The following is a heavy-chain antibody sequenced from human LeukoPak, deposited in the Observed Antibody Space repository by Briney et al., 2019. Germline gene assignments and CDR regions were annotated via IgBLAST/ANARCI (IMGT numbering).Heavy chain of an antibody. CDR1: GFTFRDSY. J-gene: IGHJ4*02. Sequence: GGSLRLSCAASGFTFRDSYMSWIRQAPGKGLEWVSYISGSGTTIYSADSVKGRFTISRDNAKNSLYLQMNSLRAEDTAVYYCARQVGPDYWGQGTLVIVSS. D-gene: IGHD1-26*01. CDR3: ARQVGPDY. CDR2: ISGSGTTI. V-gene: IGHV3-11*01.